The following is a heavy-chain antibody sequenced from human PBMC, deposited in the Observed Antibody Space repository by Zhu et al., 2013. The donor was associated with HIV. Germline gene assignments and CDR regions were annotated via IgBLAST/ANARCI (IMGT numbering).Heavy chain of an antibody. Sequence: QVQLVQSGAEVKKPGASVKVSCKASGYTFTSYAMHWVRQAPGQRLEWMGWINAGNGNTKYLQKFQGRVTITRDTSASTAYMELSSLRSEDTAVYYCAAGDSWFDSWGQGTLVTVSS. D-gene: IGHD3-10*01. CDR3: AAGDSWFDS. V-gene: IGHV1-3*01. J-gene: IGHJ5*01. CDR2: INAGNGNT. CDR1: GYTFTSYA.